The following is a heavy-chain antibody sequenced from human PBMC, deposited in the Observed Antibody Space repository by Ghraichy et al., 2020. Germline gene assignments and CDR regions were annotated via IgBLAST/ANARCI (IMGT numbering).Heavy chain of an antibody. V-gene: IGHV3-23*01. CDR1: GFTFSSYA. D-gene: IGHD3-10*02. CDR3: AKENSRLFGEADRLNWFDP. J-gene: IGHJ5*02. Sequence: LSLTCAASGFTFSSYAMSWVRQAPGKGLEWVSAISGSGGSTYYADSVKGRFTISRDNSKNPLYLQMNSLRAEDTAVYYCAKENSRLFGEADRLNWFDPWGQGTLVTVSS. CDR2: ISGSGGST.